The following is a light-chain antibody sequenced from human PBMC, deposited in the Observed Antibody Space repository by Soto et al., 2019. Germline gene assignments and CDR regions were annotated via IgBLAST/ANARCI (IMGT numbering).Light chain of an antibody. CDR2: GAS. V-gene: IGKV3-20*01. CDR3: QHYGSSVLT. Sequence: EIVLTQSPGTLSLSPGEGASLSCRASQSLISSYIAWYQQKPGQAPRLLIFGASSRATGNPDRFSGSESGTDFTLTISRLEPEDFAVYYCQHYGSSVLTFGPGTKVDIK. CDR1: QSLISSY. J-gene: IGKJ3*01.